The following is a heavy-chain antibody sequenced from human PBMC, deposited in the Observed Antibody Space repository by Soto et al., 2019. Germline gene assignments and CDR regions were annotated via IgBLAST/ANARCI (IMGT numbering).Heavy chain of an antibody. Sequence: SDTLSPTSIVPGGPTSIHYWSWIRPPPAKGLEWMGDIYYKWNTNDNPSLNRRGPKSLDPSKNQFSLELSPGAAADTAVYYCAGEAGDYGDGEIYLDYWGQGTQVNVT. CDR2: IYYKWNT. J-gene: IGHJ4*02. D-gene: IGHD4-17*01. CDR1: GGPTSIHY. CDR3: AGEAGDYGDGEIYLDY. V-gene: IGHV4-59*11.